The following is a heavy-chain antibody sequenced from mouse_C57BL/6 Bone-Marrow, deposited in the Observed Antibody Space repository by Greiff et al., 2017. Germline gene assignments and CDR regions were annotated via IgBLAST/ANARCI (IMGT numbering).Heavy chain of an antibody. CDR3: ARGTYYYDSSHFDY. CDR1: GFSLSTFGMG. V-gene: IGHV8-8*01. J-gene: IGHJ2*01. Sequence: QVTLKEPGPGILQPSQTLSLTCSFSGFSLSTFGMGVGWIRQPSGKGLEWLAHIWWDDDKYYKPALKSRLTISKDTSKNQVFLKIANVDTADTATYYCARGTYYYDSSHFDYWGQGTTLTVSS. D-gene: IGHD1-1*01. CDR2: IWWDDDK.